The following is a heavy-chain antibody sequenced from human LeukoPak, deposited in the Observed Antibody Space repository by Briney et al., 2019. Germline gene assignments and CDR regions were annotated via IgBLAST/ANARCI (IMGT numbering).Heavy chain of an antibody. CDR3: ARSDSRREGGFDY. CDR1: GYSISSSNW. CDR2: IYYSGST. D-gene: IGHD1-26*01. Sequence: SETLSLTCAVSGYSISSSNWWGWIRQPPGKGLEWIGYIYYSGSTYYNPSLKSRVTMSVDTSKNQFSLKLSSVTAVDTAVYYCARSDSRREGGFDYWGQGTLVTVSS. J-gene: IGHJ4*02. V-gene: IGHV4-28*01.